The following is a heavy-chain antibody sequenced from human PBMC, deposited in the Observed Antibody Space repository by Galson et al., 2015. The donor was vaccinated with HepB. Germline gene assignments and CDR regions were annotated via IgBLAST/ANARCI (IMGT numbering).Heavy chain of an antibody. CDR1: GYTFTRYD. J-gene: IGHJ6*03. D-gene: IGHD6-25*01. CDR3: ARGGSVSKYYYYYYMDV. Sequence: SVKVSCKASGYTFTRYDLNWVRQAPGQGLEWMGWMNPNSGNTGYAQKFQVRVTMTKNTSISTAYMELSSLRSEDTAVYYCARGGSVSKYYYYYYMDVWGKGTPVTVSS. CDR2: MNPNSGNT. V-gene: IGHV1-8*01.